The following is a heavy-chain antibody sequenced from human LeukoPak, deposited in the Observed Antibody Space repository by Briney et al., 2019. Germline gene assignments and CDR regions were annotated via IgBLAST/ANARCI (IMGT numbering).Heavy chain of an antibody. CDR1: GFTFSSYA. J-gene: IGHJ4*02. CDR2: IKQDGSER. Sequence: PGGSLRLSCAASGFTFSSYAMSWVRQAPGKGLEWVANIKQDGSERYYVDSVKGRFTISRDNAKNSLYLQMNSLRAEDTAVYYCARDGRGGYLDYWGQGTLVTVSS. CDR3: ARDGRGGYLDY. D-gene: IGHD3-16*01. V-gene: IGHV3-7*01.